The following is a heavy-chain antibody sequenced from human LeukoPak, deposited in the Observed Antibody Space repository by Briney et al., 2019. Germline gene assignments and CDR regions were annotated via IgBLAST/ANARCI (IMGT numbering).Heavy chain of an antibody. V-gene: IGHV4-4*09. CDR2: IYTSGST. Sequence: SETLSLTCTVSGGSISSYYWSWIRQPPGKGLEWIGYIYTSGSTNYNPSLKSRVTISVDTSKNQFSLKLSSVTAADTAVYYCARLGPLDYYYYYMDVWGKGTTVTVS. CDR3: ARLGPLDYYYYYMDV. CDR1: GGSISSYY. J-gene: IGHJ6*03. D-gene: IGHD3-16*01.